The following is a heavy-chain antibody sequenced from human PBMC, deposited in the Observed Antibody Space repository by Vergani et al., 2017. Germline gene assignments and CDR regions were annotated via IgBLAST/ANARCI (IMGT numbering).Heavy chain of an antibody. Sequence: QVQLLESGPGLLKPSETLSLTCSVSGYSITSGYYWGWIRQPPGRGLEWIGSIYHTGSAYYNPSLKSRVTVSVDTSMNQVSLKLNSVTAADTAVYYCVRTVAHWFGETKDGGWFDPWGQGTLVTVTS. CDR3: VRTVAHWFGETKDGGWFDP. CDR2: IYHTGSA. V-gene: IGHV4-38-2*01. D-gene: IGHD3-10*01. J-gene: IGHJ5*02. CDR1: GYSITSGYY.